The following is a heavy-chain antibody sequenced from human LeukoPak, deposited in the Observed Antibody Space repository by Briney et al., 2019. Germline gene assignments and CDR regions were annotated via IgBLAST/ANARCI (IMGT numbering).Heavy chain of an antibody. CDR3: AKDRRAGSYDY. J-gene: IGHJ4*02. Sequence: GGSLRLSCAASGFTFSRNGMTWVRQAPGKGLEWASAISGSGGSTYYADSVKGRFTISRDNSKNTLYLQMNSLRAEDTAVYYCAKDRRAGSYDYWGQGTLVTVSS. V-gene: IGHV3-23*01. CDR2: ISGSGGST. D-gene: IGHD3-10*01. CDR1: GFTFSRNG.